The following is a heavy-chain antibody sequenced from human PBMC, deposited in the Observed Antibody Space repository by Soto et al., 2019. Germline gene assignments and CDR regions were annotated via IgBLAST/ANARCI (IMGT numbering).Heavy chain of an antibody. CDR3: ARLAYSHYST. D-gene: IGHD5-12*01. CDR2: IYYSGTT. J-gene: IGHJ4*02. V-gene: IGHV4-39*01. CDR1: GGTIKVGGYY. Sequence: SETLSLTCTVSGGTIKVGGYYWGWIRQPPGKGLEWVATIYYSGTTYYNPSLKSRLTISLDTSRNQFSLDLTSVTAADTAVYYCARLAYSHYSTWGQGTLVTVSS.